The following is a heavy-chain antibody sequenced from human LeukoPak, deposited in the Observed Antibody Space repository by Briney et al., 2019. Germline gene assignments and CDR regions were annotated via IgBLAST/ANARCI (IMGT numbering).Heavy chain of an antibody. CDR3: ARVKENWNDRRYFDY. CDR1: GGSISSYY. CDR2: INHSGST. D-gene: IGHD1-1*01. Sequence: PSETLSLTCTVSGGSISSYYWSWIRQPPGKGLEWIGEINHSGSTNYNPSLKSRVTISVDTSKNQFSLKLSSVTAADTAVYYCARVKENWNDRRYFDYWGQGTLVTVSS. J-gene: IGHJ4*02. V-gene: IGHV4-34*01.